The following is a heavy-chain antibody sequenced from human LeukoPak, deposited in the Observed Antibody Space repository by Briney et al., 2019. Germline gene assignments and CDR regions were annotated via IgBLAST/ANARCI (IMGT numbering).Heavy chain of an antibody. CDR2: ISSSGSTI. Sequence: GGSLRLSCAASGFTFSDYYMSWIRQAPGKGLEWVSYISSSGSTIYYADSVKGRFTISRDNSKNTLYLQMNSLRAEDTAVYYCAKDRVPLRSTSDYWGQGTLVTVSS. V-gene: IGHV3-11*01. D-gene: IGHD4-17*01. CDR3: AKDRVPLRSTSDY. CDR1: GFTFSDYY. J-gene: IGHJ4*02.